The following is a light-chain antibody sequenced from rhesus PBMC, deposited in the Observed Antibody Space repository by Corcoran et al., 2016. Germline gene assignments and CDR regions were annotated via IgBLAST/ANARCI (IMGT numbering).Light chain of an antibody. CDR3: QQDYSWPLT. J-gene: IGKJ4*01. Sequence: EIVMTQSPATLSLSPGERATLSCRASQSVSSSLAWYQQKPGQAPKLLISGASSRATGSPDRFSGSGSGTEFTLTISSLEPGDVGVYYCQQDYSWPLTFGGGTKVELK. CDR2: GAS. V-gene: IGKV3-42*01. CDR1: QSVSSS.